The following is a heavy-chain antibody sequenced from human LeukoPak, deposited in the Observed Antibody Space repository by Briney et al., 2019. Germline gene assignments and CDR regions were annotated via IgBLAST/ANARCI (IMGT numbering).Heavy chain of an antibody. CDR2: ISAYNGNT. CDR3: ARGGRNTMVRGVIMDWFDP. J-gene: IGHJ5*02. CDR1: GYTLTSYG. D-gene: IGHD3-10*01. V-gene: IGHV1-18*01. Sequence: ASVKVSCKASGYTLTSYGISWVRQAPGQGLEWMGWISAYNGNTNYAQKLQGRVTMTTDTSTSTAYMELRSLRSDDTAVYYCARGGRNTMVRGVIMDWFDPWGQGTLVTVSS.